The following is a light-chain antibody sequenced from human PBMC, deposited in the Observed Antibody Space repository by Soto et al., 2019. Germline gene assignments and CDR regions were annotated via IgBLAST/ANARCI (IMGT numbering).Light chain of an antibody. V-gene: IGKV3-15*01. Sequence: EIVMTQSPATLSVSPGERLTLSCRASESLSTYLAWYQQKPGHAPTLLIYGASTKASGIPARLSGSGSVTDFNLTINVLQSEDFALCYYESYNDWPFTFGQASMLDI. J-gene: IGKJ2*01. CDR1: ESLSTY. CDR2: GAS. CDR3: ESYNDWPFT.